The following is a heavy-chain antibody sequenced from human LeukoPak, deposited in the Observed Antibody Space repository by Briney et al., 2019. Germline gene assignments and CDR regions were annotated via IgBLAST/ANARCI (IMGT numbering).Heavy chain of an antibody. CDR1: GFTVSSNY. CDR3: FRSTGYGLDV. V-gene: IGHV3-53*01. D-gene: IGHD1-14*01. Sequence: PGGSLRLSCAASGFTVSSNYMSWVRQAPGKGLEWVSVIYSGGSTYYADSVKGRFTISRDNAKNTLYLQMNSLRADDTAVYYCFRSTGYGLDVWGQGTTVIVSS. J-gene: IGHJ6*02. CDR2: IYSGGST.